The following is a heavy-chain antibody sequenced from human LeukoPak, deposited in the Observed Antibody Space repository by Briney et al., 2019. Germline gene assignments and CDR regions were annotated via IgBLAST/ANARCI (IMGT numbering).Heavy chain of an antibody. CDR3: AKSMVPPAVLKPLDN. CDR2: ISYDGSNK. D-gene: IGHD2-2*01. V-gene: IGHV3-30*18. CDR1: GFTFSSYG. Sequence: GGSLRLSCAASGFTFSSYGMHWVRQAPGKGLEWVAVISYDGSNKYYADSVKGRFTISRDNSKNTLYLQMNSLRAEDTAVYFCAKSMVPPAVLKPLDNWGQGTLVTVSS. J-gene: IGHJ4*02.